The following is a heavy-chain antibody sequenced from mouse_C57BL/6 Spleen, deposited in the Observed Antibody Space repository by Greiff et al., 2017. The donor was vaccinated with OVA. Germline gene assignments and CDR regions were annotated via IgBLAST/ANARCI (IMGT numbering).Heavy chain of an antibody. CDR3: ARSYGSSYSRFAY. V-gene: IGHV1-42*01. D-gene: IGHD1-1*01. Sequence: EVQRVESGPELVKPGASVKISCKASGYSFTGYYMNWVKQSPEKSLEWIGEINPSTGGTTYNQKFKAKATLTVDKSSSTAYMQLKSLTSEDSAVYYCARSYGSSYSRFAYWGQGTLVTVSA. CDR2: INPSTGGT. CDR1: GYSFTGYY. J-gene: IGHJ3*01.